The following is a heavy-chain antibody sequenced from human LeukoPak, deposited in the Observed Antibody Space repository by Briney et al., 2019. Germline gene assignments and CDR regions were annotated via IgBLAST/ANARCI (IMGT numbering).Heavy chain of an antibody. D-gene: IGHD2-21*02. CDR3: ARGVVVTARGTYYFDY. Sequence: SQTLSLTCTVSGGSISSGGYYWSWIRQPPGKGLEWIGYIYHSGSTYYNPSLKSRVTISVDRSKNQFSLKLSSVTAADTAVYYCARGVVVTARGTYYFDYWGQGTLVTVSS. J-gene: IGHJ4*02. CDR1: GGSISSGGYY. V-gene: IGHV4-30-2*01. CDR2: IYHSGST.